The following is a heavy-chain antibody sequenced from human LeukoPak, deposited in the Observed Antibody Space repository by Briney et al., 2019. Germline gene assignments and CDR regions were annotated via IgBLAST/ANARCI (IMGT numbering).Heavy chain of an antibody. CDR2: IEKDGSDK. J-gene: IGHJ4*02. Sequence: GGSLRLSCAASGFTINIYWMSWVRQPPGKGLEWVGNIEKDGSDKYYVDSVKGRFTISRDNAKNSLYLQMSSLRAEDTAVYYCARDLFSGSYYGVHYWGQGTLVTVSS. CDR1: GFTINIYW. CDR3: ARDLFSGSYYGVHY. V-gene: IGHV3-7*04. D-gene: IGHD1-26*01.